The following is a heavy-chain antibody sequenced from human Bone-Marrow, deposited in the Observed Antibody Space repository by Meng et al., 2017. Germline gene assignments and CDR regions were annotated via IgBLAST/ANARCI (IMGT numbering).Heavy chain of an antibody. J-gene: IGHJ6*01. V-gene: IGHV3-30*01. CDR3: ARGPGYYYYGMDV. CDR1: GFTFSSYA. Sequence: GGSLRLSCAASGFTFSSYAMHWVRQAPGKGLGWVAVISYDGSNKYYADSVKGRFTISRDNSKNTLYLQMNSLRAEDTAVYYCARGPGYYYYGMDVWGQGNTV. CDR2: ISYDGSNK.